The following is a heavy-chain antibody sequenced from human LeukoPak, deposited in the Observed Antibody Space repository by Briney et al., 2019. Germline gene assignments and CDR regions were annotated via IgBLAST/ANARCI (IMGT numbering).Heavy chain of an antibody. J-gene: IGHJ5*02. Sequence: ASVKVSCKASGYTFTGYYMHWVRQAPGQGREWMGWINPNSGGTNYAQKFQGRVTTTRDTSISTAYMELSRLRSDDTAVYFCARVGNSWYMDYWFDPWGQGTLVTVSS. V-gene: IGHV1-2*02. D-gene: IGHD6-13*01. CDR2: INPNSGGT. CDR1: GYTFTGYY. CDR3: ARVGNSWYMDYWFDP.